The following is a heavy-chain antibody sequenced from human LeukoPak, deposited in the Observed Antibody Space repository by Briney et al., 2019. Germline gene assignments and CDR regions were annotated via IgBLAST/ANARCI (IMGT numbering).Heavy chain of an antibody. CDR1: GYTFTGYY. CDR3: ARRAPTPGWFDP. J-gene: IGHJ5*02. CDR2: INPNSGGT. D-gene: IGHD4-17*01. V-gene: IGHV1-2*02. Sequence: ASVKVSCKASGYTFTGYYMYWVRQAPGQGLEWMGWINPNSGGTNYAQKFQGRVTMTRDTSISTAYMELSRLRSDDTAVYYCARRAPTPGWFDPWGQGTLVTVSS.